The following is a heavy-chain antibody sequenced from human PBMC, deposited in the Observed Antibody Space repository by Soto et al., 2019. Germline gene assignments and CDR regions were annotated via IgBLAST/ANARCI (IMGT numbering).Heavy chain of an antibody. V-gene: IGHV3-13*04. CDR2: IGIGGDT. Sequence: PGGSLRLSCVASEFSFTQYDMHWVRQGIGKGLEWVSAIGIGGDTYYPVSVKGRCTISRENAKNSLYLQMNNLRAGDTAIYYCARSGPLYGSGSFSSTFYGMDVRGQGT. CDR3: ARSGPLYGSGSFSSTFYGMDV. J-gene: IGHJ6*01. D-gene: IGHD3-10*01. CDR1: EFSFTQYD.